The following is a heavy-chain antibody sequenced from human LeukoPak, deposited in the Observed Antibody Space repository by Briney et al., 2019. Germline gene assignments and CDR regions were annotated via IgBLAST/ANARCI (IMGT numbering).Heavy chain of an antibody. D-gene: IGHD2-2*02. CDR2: ISVSGTTM. J-gene: IGHJ5*02. V-gene: IGHV3-11*04. CDR3: ARANIYCSSTSCYILGFDP. CDR1: GFTFTDYY. Sequence: GGSLRLSCATSGFTFTDYYMSWIRQAPGKGLEWVSYISVSGTTMYYADSVKGRFTISRDNAKNSLYLQMNSLRAEDTAVYYCARANIYCSSTSCYILGFDPWGQGTLVTVSS.